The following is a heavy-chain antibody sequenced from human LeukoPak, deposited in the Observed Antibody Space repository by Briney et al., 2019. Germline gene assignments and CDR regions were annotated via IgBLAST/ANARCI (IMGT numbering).Heavy chain of an antibody. V-gene: IGHV4-61*02. Sequence: SQTLSLTCTVSGGSISSGSYYWSWIRQPAGKGLEWIGRIYSSGSTNYNPSLKSRVTISVDTSKNQFSLKVSSVTAEDTAVYYCARDRTNWGSSYFDYWGQGTLVTVSS. CDR3: ARDRTNWGSSYFDY. J-gene: IGHJ4*02. CDR1: GGSISSGSYY. CDR2: IYSSGST. D-gene: IGHD7-27*01.